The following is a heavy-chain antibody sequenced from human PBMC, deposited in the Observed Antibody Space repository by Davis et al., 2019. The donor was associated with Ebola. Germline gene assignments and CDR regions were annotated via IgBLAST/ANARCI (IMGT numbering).Heavy chain of an antibody. CDR3: ARQTHYYDSRGHSRAFQH. Sequence: GSLRLSCTVSGGSIISPTYYWGWIRQPPGKGLEWIGSIYYSGSTFHNPSLKSRVTISVDTSKNQFSLKLNSVTAADTAVYYCARQTHYYDSRGHSRAFQHWGQGTLVTVSS. V-gene: IGHV4-39*01. CDR1: GGSIISPTYY. J-gene: IGHJ1*01. CDR2: IYYSGST. D-gene: IGHD3-22*01.